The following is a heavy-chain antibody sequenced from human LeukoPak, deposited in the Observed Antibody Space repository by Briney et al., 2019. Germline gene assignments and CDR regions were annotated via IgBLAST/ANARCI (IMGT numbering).Heavy chain of an antibody. D-gene: IGHD3-3*01. CDR2: ISGSGGST. Sequence: GGSLRLSCAASGFTFSSYAMSWVRQAPGKGLEWVSAISGSGGSTYYADPVKGRFTISRDNSKNTLYLQMNSLRAEDTAVYYCAKRETYYDFWSGYYLDYWGQGTLVTISS. CDR1: GFTFSSYA. CDR3: AKRETYYDFWSGYYLDY. V-gene: IGHV3-23*01. J-gene: IGHJ4*02.